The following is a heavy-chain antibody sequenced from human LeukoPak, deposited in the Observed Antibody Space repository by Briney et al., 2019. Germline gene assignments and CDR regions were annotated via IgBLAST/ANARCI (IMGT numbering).Heavy chain of an antibody. D-gene: IGHD6-19*01. Sequence: ASVKVSCKVSGYTLTELSMHWVRQAPGKGLEWMVGFDPEDGETIYAQKFQGRVTMTEDTSTDTAYMELSSLRSEDMAVYYCARGDIAVAGTMESPSYYYYMDVWGKGTTVTVSS. CDR1: GYTLTELS. J-gene: IGHJ6*03. CDR2: FDPEDGET. V-gene: IGHV1-24*01. CDR3: ARGDIAVAGTMESPSYYYYMDV.